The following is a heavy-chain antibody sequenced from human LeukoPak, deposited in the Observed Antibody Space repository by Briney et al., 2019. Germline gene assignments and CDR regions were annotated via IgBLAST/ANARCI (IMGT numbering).Heavy chain of an antibody. D-gene: IGHD1-26*01. V-gene: IGHV1-2*02. CDR3: AREAPTRLGLRY. CDR1: GYTFSGYY. J-gene: IGHJ4*02. CDR2: INPNSGGT. Sequence: ASVKVSCKASGYTFSGYYMHWVRQAPGQGLEWMGWINPNSGGTNYAQKFQGRVTMTRDTSISTAYMELSRLTSDDTAVYYCAREAPTRLGLRYWGQGTLVTVSS.